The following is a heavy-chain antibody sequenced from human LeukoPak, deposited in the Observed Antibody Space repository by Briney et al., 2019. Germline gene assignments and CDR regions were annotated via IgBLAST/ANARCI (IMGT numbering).Heavy chain of an antibody. CDR3: ARGALLRLGELSPIDY. CDR2: INHSGST. V-gene: IGHV4-34*01. J-gene: IGHJ4*02. Sequence: SETLSLTCAVYGGSFSGYYWSWIRQPPGKGLEWIGEINHSGSTNYNPSLKSRVTISVDTSKNQFSLKLSSVTAADTAVYYCARGALLRLGELSPIDYWGQGTLVTVSS. CDR1: GGSFSGYY. D-gene: IGHD3-16*02.